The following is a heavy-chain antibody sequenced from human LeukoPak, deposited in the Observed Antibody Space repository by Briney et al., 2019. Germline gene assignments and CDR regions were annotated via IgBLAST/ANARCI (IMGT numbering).Heavy chain of an antibody. CDR3: VKSHDDYGDHFDAFDI. CDR1: GYTFTSYG. D-gene: IGHD4-17*01. V-gene: IGHV1-18*01. J-gene: IGHJ3*02. Sequence: ASVKVSCKASGYTFTSYGISWFRQAPGQGLEWLGWISGYNANTNYAQKFQGRVTMTTDTSTTTAYMELRSLRSDDTALYYCVKSHDDYGDHFDAFDIWGQGTMVTDSS. CDR2: ISGYNANT.